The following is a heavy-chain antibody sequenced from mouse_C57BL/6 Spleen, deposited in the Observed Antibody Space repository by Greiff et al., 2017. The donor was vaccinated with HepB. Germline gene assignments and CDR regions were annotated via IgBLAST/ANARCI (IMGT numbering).Heavy chain of an antibody. D-gene: IGHD3-2*02. J-gene: IGHJ3*01. V-gene: IGHV1-7*01. Sequence: VQLQQSGAELAKPGASVKLSCKASGYTFTSYWMHWVKQRPGQGLEWIGYINPSSGYTKYNQKFKDKATLTADKSSRTAYMQLSSLTYEDSAVYYGGREGSSGSGFAYWGQGTLVTVSA. CDR2: INPSSGYT. CDR1: GYTFTSYW. CDR3: GREGSSGSGFAY.